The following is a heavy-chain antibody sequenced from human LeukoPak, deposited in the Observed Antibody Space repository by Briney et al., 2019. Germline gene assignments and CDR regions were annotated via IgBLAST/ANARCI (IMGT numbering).Heavy chain of an antibody. V-gene: IGHV3-64*01. CDR2: ISSNGGST. CDR1: GFTFSSYA. J-gene: IGHJ4*02. D-gene: IGHD2-2*01. CDR3: ARVGCSSTSCAIDY. Sequence: GGSLRLSCAASGFTFSSYAMHWVRQAPGKGLEYVSAISSNGGSTYYANSVKGRFTIPRDNSKNTLYLQMGSLRAEDMAVYYCARVGCSSTSCAIDYWGQGTLVTVSS.